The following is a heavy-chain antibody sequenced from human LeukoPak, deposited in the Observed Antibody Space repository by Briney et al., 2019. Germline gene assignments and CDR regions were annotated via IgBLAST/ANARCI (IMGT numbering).Heavy chain of an antibody. J-gene: IGHJ5*02. V-gene: IGHV1-18*04. CDR2: ISAYNGNT. Sequence: ASVKVSCKASGYTFTGYYMHWVRQAAGQGLEWMGWISAYNGNTNYAQKLQGRVTMTTDTSTSTAYMELRSLRSDDTAVYYCARGGYNWFDPWGQGTLVTVSP. D-gene: IGHD3-16*01. CDR3: ARGGYNWFDP. CDR1: GYTFTGYY.